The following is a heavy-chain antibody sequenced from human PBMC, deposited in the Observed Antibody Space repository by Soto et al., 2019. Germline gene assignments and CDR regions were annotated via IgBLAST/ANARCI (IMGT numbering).Heavy chain of an antibody. Sequence: EVQLLESGGGLVQPGGSLRLSCAASGFTFTSYAMSWVRQAPGKGLEWVSAISGSGSRTYYADSVKGRFTISRDNSKNTMYLQMNSLRAEDTAVYYCAKAAAIAAAGWAYFDYWGQGTLVTVSS. D-gene: IGHD6-13*01. V-gene: IGHV3-23*01. CDR1: GFTFTSYA. J-gene: IGHJ4*02. CDR3: AKAAAIAAAGWAYFDY. CDR2: ISGSGSRT.